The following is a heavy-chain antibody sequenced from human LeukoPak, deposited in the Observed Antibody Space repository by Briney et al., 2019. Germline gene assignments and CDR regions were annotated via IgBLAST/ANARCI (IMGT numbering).Heavy chain of an antibody. Sequence: SQTLSLTCTVSGGSISSGGYYWSWIRQPPGKGLEWTGYIYHSGSTYYNPSLKSRVTISVDRSKNQFSLKLSSVTVADTAVYYCARQTTRYCSSTSCKGYFDYWGQGTLVTVSS. D-gene: IGHD2-2*01. CDR1: GGSISSGGYY. V-gene: IGHV4-30-2*01. CDR3: ARQTTRYCSSTSCKGYFDY. J-gene: IGHJ4*02. CDR2: IYHSGST.